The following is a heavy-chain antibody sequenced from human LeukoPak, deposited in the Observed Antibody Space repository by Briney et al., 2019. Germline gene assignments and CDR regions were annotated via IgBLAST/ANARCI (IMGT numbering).Heavy chain of an antibody. CDR2: VYYSGTT. CDR3: ARIVPYNYGYVDY. Sequence: SETLSLTCTVSGGSISNYYWSWIRQPPGKGLEQIGYVYYSGTTNYNSYLRGRVTISVDTSKNQLSLKLNSVTAADTAVYYCARIVPYNYGYVDYWGQGTLVTVSS. J-gene: IGHJ4*02. D-gene: IGHD5-18*01. V-gene: IGHV4-59*01. CDR1: GGSISNYY.